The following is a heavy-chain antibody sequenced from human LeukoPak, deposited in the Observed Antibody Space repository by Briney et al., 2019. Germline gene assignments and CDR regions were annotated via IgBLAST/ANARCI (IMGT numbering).Heavy chain of an antibody. Sequence: KPSETLSLTCTVSGASISSSNYYWGCIRQPPGKGLEWIASIYYSESAYSNPSLKSRLTILVDTSKNQFSLKLSSATAADTAVYYCARHNGIAGRRGYFDFWGQGSLVTVSS. CDR1: GASISSSNYY. V-gene: IGHV4-39*01. D-gene: IGHD6-6*01. CDR2: IYYSESA. CDR3: ARHNGIAGRRGYFDF. J-gene: IGHJ4*02.